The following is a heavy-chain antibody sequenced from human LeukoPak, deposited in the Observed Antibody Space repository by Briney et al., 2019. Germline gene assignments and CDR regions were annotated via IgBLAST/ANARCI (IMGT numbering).Heavy chain of an antibody. D-gene: IGHD4-17*01. CDR1: GGSITSYY. CDR3: ARDRPVTTLYYYGMDV. Sequence: SETLSLTCTVSGGSITSYYWSWIRQPPGKGLEWIGYIYYSGSTNYNPSPKSRVTISVDTSKNHFSLKVSSVAAADTAVYYCARDRPVTTLYYYGMDVWGQGTTVTVSS. CDR2: IYYSGST. V-gene: IGHV4-59*01. J-gene: IGHJ6*02.